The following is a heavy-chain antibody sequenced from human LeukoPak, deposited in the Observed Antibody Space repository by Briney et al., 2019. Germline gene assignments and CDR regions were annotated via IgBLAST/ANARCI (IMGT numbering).Heavy chain of an antibody. D-gene: IGHD3-22*01. J-gene: IGHJ4*02. CDR1: GFIFNDYW. CDR2: IKEDSSDK. CDR3: ARDPPNGYFDS. Sequence: GGSLRLSCAASGFIFNDYWLSWVRQSPGKGLEWVANIKEDSSDKDYVDSVRGRFTISRDNAKNTMYLQMNSLRPEDTALYRCARDPPNGYFDSWGQGTLVTVSS. V-gene: IGHV3-7*01.